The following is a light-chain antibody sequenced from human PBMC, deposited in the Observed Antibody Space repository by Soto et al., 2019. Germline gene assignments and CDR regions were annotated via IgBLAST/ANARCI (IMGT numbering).Light chain of an antibody. CDR3: SSYAGRNTYV. J-gene: IGLJ1*01. Sequence: QSVLTQPPSASGSPGQSVTISCTGTSSDVGGYNYVSWYQQHPGKAPKLMIYEVSKRPSGVPDRFSGSKSGNTASLTVSGLQADDEADYYCSSYAGRNTYVFGTGTKVTVL. CDR2: EVS. CDR1: SSDVGGYNY. V-gene: IGLV2-8*01.